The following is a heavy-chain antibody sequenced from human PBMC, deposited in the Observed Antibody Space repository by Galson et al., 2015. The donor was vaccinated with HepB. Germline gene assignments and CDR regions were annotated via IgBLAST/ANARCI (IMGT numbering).Heavy chain of an antibody. CDR3: ARASLPTGYHYYEPPLLDY. V-gene: IGHV4-34*01. Sequence: SETLSLTCAVYGGSFSGYYWSWIRQPPEKGLEWIGEINHSGSTNYNPSLKSRVTISVDTSKNQFSLKLSSVTAADTAVYYCARASLPTGYHYYEPPLLDYWGQGTLVTVSS. D-gene: IGHD5-12*01. CDR1: GGSFSGYY. J-gene: IGHJ4*02. CDR2: INHSGST.